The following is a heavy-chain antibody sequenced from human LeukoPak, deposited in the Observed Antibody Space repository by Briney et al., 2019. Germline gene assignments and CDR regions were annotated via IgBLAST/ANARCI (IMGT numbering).Heavy chain of an antibody. V-gene: IGHV1-2*06. CDR2: INPNSGGT. J-gene: IGHJ4*02. CDR1: GYTFTGYY. CDR3: ASVSDYDSSGYRADY. D-gene: IGHD3-22*01. Sequence: ASVTVSCKASGYTFTGYYMHWVRQAPGQGLEWMGRINPNSGGTNYAQKFQGRVTMTRDTSISTAYMELSRLRSDDTAVYYCASVSDYDSSGYRADYWGQGTLVTVSS.